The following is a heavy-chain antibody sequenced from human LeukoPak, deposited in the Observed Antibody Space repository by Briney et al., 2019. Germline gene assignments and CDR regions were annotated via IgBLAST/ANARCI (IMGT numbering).Heavy chain of an antibody. CDR1: GLTFGTYA. CDR2: ISYDGNTK. CDR3: ARDRVVAEDAFDI. V-gene: IGHV3-30-3*01. J-gene: IGHJ3*02. Sequence: GRSLRLSCAASGLTFGTYAMHWVRQAPGKGLEWVAFISYDGNTKYYADSVKGRFTISRDNSKDTLYLQMNSLRAEDTAVYYCARDRVVAEDAFDIWGQGTMVTVSS. D-gene: IGHD2-15*01.